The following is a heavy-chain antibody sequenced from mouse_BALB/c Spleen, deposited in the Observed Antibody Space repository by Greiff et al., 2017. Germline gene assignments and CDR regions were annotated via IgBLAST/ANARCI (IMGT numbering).Heavy chain of an antibody. CDR3: AREGNMGAMDY. Sequence: EVQLQQSGAELVKPGASVKLSCTASGFTFTDTYMHWVKQRPEQGLEWIGRIDPANGNTKYDPKFQGKATLTADTSSNTAYLQLSSLTSEDTAVYYCAREGNMGAMDYWGQGTSVTVSS. J-gene: IGHJ4*01. V-gene: IGHV14-3*02. D-gene: IGHD1-1*02. CDR2: IDPANGNT. CDR1: GFTFTDTY.